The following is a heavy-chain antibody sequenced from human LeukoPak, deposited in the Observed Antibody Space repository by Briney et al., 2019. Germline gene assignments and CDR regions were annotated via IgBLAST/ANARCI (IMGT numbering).Heavy chain of an antibody. V-gene: IGHV3-21*01. J-gene: IGHJ5*02. D-gene: IGHD4-17*01. CDR1: GFTFSNSG. CDR3: VRGSYGEFA. CDR2: ISSGSPYI. Sequence: GGSLRLSCAASGFTFSNSGFNWVRQAPGKGLEWVSSISSGSPYIYYADSVKGRFTISRDNAKNTLYLQLNSLRAEDTAVYYCVRGSYGEFAWGQGTLVTVSS.